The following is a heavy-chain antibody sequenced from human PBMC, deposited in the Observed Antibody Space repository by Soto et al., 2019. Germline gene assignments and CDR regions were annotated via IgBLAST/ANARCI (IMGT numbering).Heavy chain of an antibody. Sequence: SETLSLTCTVSGVSVSSGSYYWSWIRQPPGKGLEWIGYIYYSGSTNYNPSLKSRVTISVDTSKNQFSLKLSSVTAADTAMYYCARTYYDFWSGSQRGPFDYWGQGTLVTVSS. V-gene: IGHV4-61*01. CDR3: ARTYYDFWSGSQRGPFDY. J-gene: IGHJ4*02. CDR1: GVSVSSGSYY. CDR2: IYYSGST. D-gene: IGHD3-3*01.